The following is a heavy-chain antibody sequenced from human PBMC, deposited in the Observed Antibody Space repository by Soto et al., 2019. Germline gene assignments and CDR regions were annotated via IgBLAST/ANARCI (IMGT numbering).Heavy chain of an antibody. CDR1: GGTFSSYT. CDR3: ARGNHRWLQLWYFDL. D-gene: IGHD5-12*01. J-gene: IGHJ2*01. CDR2: IIPIFGTA. Sequence: QVQLVQSGAEVKKPGSSVKVSCKPSGGTFSSYTISWVRQAPGQGLEWMGGIIPIFGTANYAQKFQGRVTXPXXXSXXTAYMELSSLRSEDTAVYYCARGNHRWLQLWYFDLWGRGTLVTVSS. V-gene: IGHV1-69*05.